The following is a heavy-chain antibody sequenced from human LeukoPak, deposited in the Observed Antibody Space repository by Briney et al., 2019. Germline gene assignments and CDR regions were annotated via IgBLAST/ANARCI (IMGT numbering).Heavy chain of an antibody. D-gene: IGHD2-21*01. V-gene: IGHV3-23*01. CDR2: ISGSGGST. CDR1: GFTFSSYA. J-gene: IGHJ4*02. CDR3: ARDRLPGIAFDY. Sequence: SGGSLRLSCAASGFTFSSYAMSWVRQAPGKGLEWVSAISGSGGSTYYADSVKGRFTISRDNSKNTLYLQMNSLRAEDTAVYYCARDRLPGIAFDYWGQGTLVTVSS.